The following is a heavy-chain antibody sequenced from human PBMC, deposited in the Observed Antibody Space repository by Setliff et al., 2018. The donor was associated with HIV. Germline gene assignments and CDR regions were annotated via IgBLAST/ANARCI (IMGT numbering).Heavy chain of an antibody. CDR2: IYTGGNA. CDR1: GGSISSHY. Sequence: PSETLSLTCTVSGGSISSHYWSWIRQPPGKGLEWIGHIYTGGNANYNPSLQSRVTISVDTSKNQFSLMLGSMTAADTAVYYCARERLSRLGFDYWGQGILVTVSS. V-gene: IGHV4-4*08. J-gene: IGHJ4*02. D-gene: IGHD1-1*01. CDR3: ARERLSRLGFDY.